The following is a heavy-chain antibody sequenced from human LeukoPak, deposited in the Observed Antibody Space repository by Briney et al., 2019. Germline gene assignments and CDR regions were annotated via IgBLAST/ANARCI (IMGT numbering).Heavy chain of an antibody. V-gene: IGHV3-30*02. CDR1: GFTFSSYG. CDR2: IRYDGSNK. Sequence: PGGSLRLSCAASGFTFSSYGMHWVRQAPGKGLEWVAFIRYDGSNKYYADSVKGRFTVSRDSSKDTLYLQMNSLRAEDTAVYFCARKALGYRLAYGDYWGQGTLVTVSS. D-gene: IGHD5-12*01. J-gene: IGHJ4*02. CDR3: ARKALGYRLAYGDY.